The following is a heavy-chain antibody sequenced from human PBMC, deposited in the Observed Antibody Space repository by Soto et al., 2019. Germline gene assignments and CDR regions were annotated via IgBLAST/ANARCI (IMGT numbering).Heavy chain of an antibody. D-gene: IGHD3-10*01. J-gene: IGHJ6*02. Sequence: LRLSCAASGFTFSNAWMNWVRQAPGKGLEWVGRIKSKTDGGTTDYAAPVKGRFTISRDDSKNTLYLQMNSLKTEDTAVYYCTTGVVRGIGGMDVWGQGTTVTVSS. CDR1: GFTFSNAW. CDR3: TTGVVRGIGGMDV. V-gene: IGHV3-15*07. CDR2: IKSKTDGGTT.